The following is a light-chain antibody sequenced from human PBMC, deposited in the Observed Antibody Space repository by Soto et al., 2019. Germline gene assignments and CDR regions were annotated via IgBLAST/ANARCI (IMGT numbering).Light chain of an antibody. CDR2: GNS. V-gene: IGLV1-40*01. CDR1: SSNIGAGYD. Sequence: QSVLTQPPSVSGAPGQRVTISCTGSSSNIGAGYDVHWYQQLPGTAPKLLIYGNSNRPSGVPDRFSGSKSGTSASLAITGLKAEDEADYYCQSYGSSLSGWKVFGGGTKLTVL. J-gene: IGLJ2*01. CDR3: QSYGSSLSGWKV.